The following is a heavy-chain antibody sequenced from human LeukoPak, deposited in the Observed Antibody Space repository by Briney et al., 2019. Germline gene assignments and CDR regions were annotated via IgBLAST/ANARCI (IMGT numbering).Heavy chain of an antibody. CDR1: GASIRSYY. V-gene: IGHV4-59*01. CDR2: IYFSGST. J-gene: IGHJ5*02. D-gene: IGHD2-2*01. Sequence: SETLSLTCTVSGASIRSYYWSWIRQPPGKGLEWIGYIYFSGSTNYNPSLRSRVTISVDTSKSQFSLKLRSVTAADTAVYYCARVKLGYCTSTSCSLNWFDPWGQGTLVTVSS. CDR3: ARVKLGYCTSTSCSLNWFDP.